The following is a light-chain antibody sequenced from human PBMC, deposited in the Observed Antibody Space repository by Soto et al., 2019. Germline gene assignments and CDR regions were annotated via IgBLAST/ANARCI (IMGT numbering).Light chain of an antibody. CDR2: GAS. Sequence: EIVLRQSPGTLSLSPGERATLSCRASQSVSSNLAWYQQKPGQAPRLLIYGASTRATGIPARFSGSGSGTEFTLTISSLQSEDFAVYYCQQYNDWPRTFGQRTKVDIK. J-gene: IGKJ1*01. CDR1: QSVSSN. CDR3: QQYNDWPRT. V-gene: IGKV3-15*01.